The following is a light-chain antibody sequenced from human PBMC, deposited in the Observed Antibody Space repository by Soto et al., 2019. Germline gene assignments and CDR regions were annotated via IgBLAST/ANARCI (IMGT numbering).Light chain of an antibody. V-gene: IGKV3-20*01. CDR3: QQFGTSLPWT. CDR1: QSITSTY. J-gene: IGKJ1*01. Sequence: EIVLTQSPGTLSLSPGERATLSCRASQSITSTYLAWYQQKPGQAPRLLIYGASSRATGIPDRFSGSGSGTDFTLTISGLEPEDFALYYCQQFGTSLPWTFGQGTKVEIK. CDR2: GAS.